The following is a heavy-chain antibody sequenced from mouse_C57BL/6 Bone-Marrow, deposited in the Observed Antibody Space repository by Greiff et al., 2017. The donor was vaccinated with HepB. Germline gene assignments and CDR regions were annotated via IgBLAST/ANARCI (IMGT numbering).Heavy chain of an antibody. J-gene: IGHJ2*01. D-gene: IGHD6-1*01. CDR3: ARNAILEGYFDY. CDR2: INPSNGGT. CDR1: GYTFTSYW. Sequence: VKLQQPGTELVKPGASVKLSCKASGYTFTSYWMHWVKQRPGQGLEWIGNINPSNGGTNYNEKFKSKATLTVDKSSSTAYMQLSSLTSEDSAVYYCARNAILEGYFDYWGQGTTLTVSS. V-gene: IGHV1-53*01.